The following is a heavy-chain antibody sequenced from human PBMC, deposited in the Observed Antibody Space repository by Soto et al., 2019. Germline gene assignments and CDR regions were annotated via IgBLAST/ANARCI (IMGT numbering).Heavy chain of an antibody. CDR3: ARGPYYDFWSGYDYYYYYGMDV. D-gene: IGHD3-3*01. Sequence: SETLSLTCTVSGGSIRSYYWSWIRQPPGKGLEWIGYIYYSGSTNYNPSLTSRVTISVDTSKNQFSLKLSSVTAADTAVYYCARGPYYDFWSGYDYYYYYGMDVWGQGTTVTVSS. CDR1: GGSIRSYY. V-gene: IGHV4-59*01. CDR2: IYYSGST. J-gene: IGHJ6*02.